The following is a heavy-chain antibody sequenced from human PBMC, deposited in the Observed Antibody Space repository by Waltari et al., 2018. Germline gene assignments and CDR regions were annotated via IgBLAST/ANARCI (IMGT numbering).Heavy chain of an antibody. CDR1: GFTFSIFW. CDR3: QRGDY. CDR2: INQDGSGE. J-gene: IGHJ4*02. Sequence: EVQLVESGGDLVQPGGSLGLSCAAPGFTFSIFWRSWARQAPGKGLEWVANINQDGSGEYYVDSVKGRFTISRDNAKNSLYLQMNSLRVEDTAVYYCQRGDYWGQGTLVTVSS. V-gene: IGHV3-7*04.